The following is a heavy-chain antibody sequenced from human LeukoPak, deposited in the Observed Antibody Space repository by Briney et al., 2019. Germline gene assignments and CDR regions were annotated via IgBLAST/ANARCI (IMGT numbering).Heavy chain of an antibody. J-gene: IGHJ3*02. D-gene: IGHD5-24*01. CDR2: IIPIFGTA. CDR1: GGTFSSYA. CDR3: ARETLLEMATIPPAFDI. Sequence: GASVKVSCKASGGTFSSYAISWVRQAPGQGLEWTGGIIPIFGTANYAQTFKGKVTITTDESTSTAYMELSSLRSEDTAVYYCARETLLEMATIPPAFDIWGQGTMVTVSS. V-gene: IGHV1-69*05.